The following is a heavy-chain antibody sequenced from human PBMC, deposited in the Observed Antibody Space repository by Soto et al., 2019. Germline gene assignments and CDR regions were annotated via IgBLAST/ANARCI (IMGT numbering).Heavy chain of an antibody. CDR3: ARGGLEYYDFWSGYYRPNYYYYGMDV. CDR1: GGSISSYY. Sequence: SETLSLTCTVSGGSISSYYWSWVRQPPGKGLEWIGYIYYSGSTNYNPSLKSRVTISVDTSKNQFSLKLSSVTAADTAVYYCARGGLEYYDFWSGYYRPNYYYYGMDVWGQGTTVTVSS. D-gene: IGHD3-3*01. V-gene: IGHV4-59*01. CDR2: IYYSGST. J-gene: IGHJ6*02.